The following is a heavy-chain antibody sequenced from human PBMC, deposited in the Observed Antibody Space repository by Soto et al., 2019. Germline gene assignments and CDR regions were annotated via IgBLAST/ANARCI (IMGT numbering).Heavy chain of an antibody. CDR1: GFTLSTFA. D-gene: IGHD6-25*01. CDR2: IVGSGSQI. V-gene: IGHV3-23*01. CDR3: AKQSGSHLKYYFDY. Sequence: GGSLRLSCAVSGFTLSTFAMTWVRQAPGKGLECVSGIVGSGSQIHYADSVKGRFTISKDNSKNTLYLQMDSLRADDTAVYYCAKQSGSHLKYYFDYWGQGTLVTAPQ. J-gene: IGHJ4*02.